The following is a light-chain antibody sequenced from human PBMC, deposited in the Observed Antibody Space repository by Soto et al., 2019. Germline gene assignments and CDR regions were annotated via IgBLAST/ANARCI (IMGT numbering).Light chain of an antibody. CDR2: GAS. CDR1: QSVSGH. Sequence: EIVMTQSPATLSVSPGERVTLSCRASQSVSGHLAWYQQKPGQAPRLIISGASTRATGIPARFSGRGSGTDFTLTISRLEPEDFAVYYCQYYDASQGITFGQGTRLEIK. J-gene: IGKJ5*01. V-gene: IGKV3-15*01. CDR3: QYYDASQGIT.